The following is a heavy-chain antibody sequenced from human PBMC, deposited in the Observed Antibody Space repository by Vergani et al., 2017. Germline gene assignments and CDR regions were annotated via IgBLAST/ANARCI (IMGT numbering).Heavy chain of an antibody. CDR2: VSHSGST. CDR1: NSSINSNYY. D-gene: IGHD5-18*01. Sequence: QVQLQESGPGLVQPAETLSLTCVVSNSSINSNYYWGWIRQSPGKRLEWIGSVSHSGSTFSNPSFKSRVTISVDKSKKLISLILNSVTAADTAVYYCARGNKDTAMVKDYYYYMDVWGKGTTVTVSS. CDR3: ARGNKDTAMVKDYYYYMDV. V-gene: IGHV4-38-2*01. J-gene: IGHJ6*03.